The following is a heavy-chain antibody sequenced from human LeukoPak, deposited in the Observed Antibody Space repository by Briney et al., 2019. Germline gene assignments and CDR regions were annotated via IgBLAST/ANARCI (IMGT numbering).Heavy chain of an antibody. V-gene: IGHV3-23*01. D-gene: IGHD3-22*01. CDR3: AKGGSFYYDTSGYLY. CDR1: GFTFSSYA. CDR2: ISGSGGST. J-gene: IGHJ4*02. Sequence: GGSLRLSYAASGFTFSSYAMSWVRQAPGKGLEWVSAISGSGGSTYYADSVKGRFTISRDNSRNTLYLQMNSLRAEDTAVYYCAKGGSFYYDTSGYLYWGQGTLVTVSS.